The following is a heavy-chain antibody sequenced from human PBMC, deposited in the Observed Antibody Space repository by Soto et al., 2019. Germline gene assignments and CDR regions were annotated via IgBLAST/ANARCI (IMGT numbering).Heavy chain of an antibody. V-gene: IGHV4-59*11. CDR1: GGSISGHY. CDR3: ARVGSSGWSPDY. CDR2: IFYSGST. J-gene: IGHJ4*02. Sequence: QVQLQESGPGLVKPSETLSLTCTVSGGSISGHYWIWIRQPPGKGLEWLGYIFYSGSTNYNPSLASRVTLSVDASKNRFSLILYSVTAAETAVYYCARVGSSGWSPDYWGQGTLVTVSS. D-gene: IGHD6-19*01.